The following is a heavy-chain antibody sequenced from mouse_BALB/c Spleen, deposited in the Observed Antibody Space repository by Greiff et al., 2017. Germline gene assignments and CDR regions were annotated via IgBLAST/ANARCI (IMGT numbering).Heavy chain of an antibody. CDR1: GFTFSSYG. J-gene: IGHJ4*01. CDR2: ISSGGSYT. D-gene: IGHD1-3*01. CDR3: ARQAYGSSVYYYALDY. V-gene: IGHV5-6*01. Sequence: EVKLVESGGDLVKPGGSLKLSCAASGFTFSSYGMSWVRQTPDKRLEWVATISSGGSYTYYPDSVKGRFTISRDNAKNTLYLQMSSLKSEDTAMYYCARQAYGSSVYYYALDYWGQGTSVTVSS.